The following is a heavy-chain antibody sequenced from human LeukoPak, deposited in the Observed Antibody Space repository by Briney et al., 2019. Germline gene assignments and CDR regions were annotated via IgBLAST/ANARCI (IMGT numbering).Heavy chain of an antibody. D-gene: IGHD6-13*01. CDR2: IYYSGST. CDR1: GGSISSSSYY. Sequence: SETLSLTCTVSGGSISSSSYYWGWIRQPPGQGLEWIGSIYYSGSTYYNPSLKSRVTISVDTSKNQFSLKLSSVTAADTAVYYCARDGRGSGTELNWFDPWGQGTLVTVSS. CDR3: ARDGRGSGTELNWFDP. V-gene: IGHV4-39*07. J-gene: IGHJ5*02.